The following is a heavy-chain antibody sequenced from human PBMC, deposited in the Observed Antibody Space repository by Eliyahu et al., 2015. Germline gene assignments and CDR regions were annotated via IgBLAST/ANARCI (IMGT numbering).Heavy chain of an antibody. Sequence: EVQLLESGGGLVQPGGSXRLSXAASGFXFSNYAXXWVRQAPGKGLEWVSGISGSGGSTHYADSVKGRFTISRDNSKNTLYLQMNSLRAEDTAVYYCAKNLAGIAVAGIHVWGQGTTVTVSS. V-gene: IGHV3-23*01. CDR3: AKNLAGIAVAGIHV. J-gene: IGHJ6*02. D-gene: IGHD6-19*01. CDR2: ISGSGGST. CDR1: GFXFSNYA.